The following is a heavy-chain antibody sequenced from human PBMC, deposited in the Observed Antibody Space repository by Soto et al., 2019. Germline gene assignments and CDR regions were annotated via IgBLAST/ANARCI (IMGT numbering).Heavy chain of an antibody. D-gene: IGHD1-1*01. V-gene: IGHV4-34*01. J-gene: IGHJ4*02. CDR3: ARGRATDTPNVNYFDY. CDR1: GGSFSGYY. Sequence: PSETLCITCAVYGGSFSGYYWSWIRQPPGKGLEWIGEINHSGSTNYNPSLKSRVTISVDTSKNQFSLKLSSVTAADTAVYYCARGRATDTPNVNYFDYWGKGTLVTVSS. CDR2: INHSGST.